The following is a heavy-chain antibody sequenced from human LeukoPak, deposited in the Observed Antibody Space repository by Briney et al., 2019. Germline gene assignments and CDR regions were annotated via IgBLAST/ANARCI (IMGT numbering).Heavy chain of an antibody. CDR2: ISYDGSNK. J-gene: IGHJ4*02. CDR3: ARDDCSGGSCLRKYLGYFDY. CDR1: GFTFSSYA. Sequence: LRLSCAASGFTFSSYAMHWVRQAPGKGLEWVAVISYDGSNKYYADSVKGRFTISRDNSKNTLYLQMNSLRAEDTAVYYCARDDCSGGSCLRKYLGYFDYWGQGTLVTVSS. D-gene: IGHD2-15*01. V-gene: IGHV3-30*04.